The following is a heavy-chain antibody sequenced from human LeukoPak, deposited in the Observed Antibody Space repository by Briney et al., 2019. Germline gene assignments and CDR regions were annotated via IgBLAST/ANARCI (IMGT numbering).Heavy chain of an antibody. CDR2: ISSSSSYI. Sequence: GGSLRLSCAASGFTVNDIFMTWVRQAPGKGLEWVSSISSSSSYIYYADSVKGRFTISRDNAKNSLYLQMNSLRAEDTAVYYCARENSSGYYYFDYWGQGTLVTVSS. J-gene: IGHJ4*02. D-gene: IGHD3-22*01. CDR3: ARENSSGYYYFDY. V-gene: IGHV3-21*01. CDR1: GFTVNDIF.